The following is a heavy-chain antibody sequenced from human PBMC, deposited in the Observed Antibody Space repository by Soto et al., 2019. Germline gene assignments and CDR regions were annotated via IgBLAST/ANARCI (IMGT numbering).Heavy chain of an antibody. Sequence: EVQLLESGGGLVQPGGSLRLSCAASGFSFSSYAMSWVRQAPGKGLEWVSHISGTGGSTYYADSVKGRFTISRDNSKNTLYLQMNSLRAEDTAVYYCVKGSYDFLTGWGQGTLVTVSS. CDR3: VKGSYDFLTG. V-gene: IGHV3-23*01. CDR1: GFSFSSYA. D-gene: IGHD3-9*01. CDR2: ISGTGGST. J-gene: IGHJ4*02.